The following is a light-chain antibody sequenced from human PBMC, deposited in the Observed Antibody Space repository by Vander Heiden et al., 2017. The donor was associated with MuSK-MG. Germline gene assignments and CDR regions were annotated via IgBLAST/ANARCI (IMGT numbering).Light chain of an antibody. Sequence: DIVMTQSPLSLPVTPGEPASISCRSSQSLLLSNGYNYLDWYLQKPGQSPQLLIYLGSNRASGVPDRFSGSGSGTDFTLRISRVEAEDVGVYYCMQALQTHSFGQGTKVEIK. CDR1: QSLLLSNGYNY. J-gene: IGKJ1*01. CDR3: MQALQTHS. CDR2: LGS. V-gene: IGKV2-28*01.